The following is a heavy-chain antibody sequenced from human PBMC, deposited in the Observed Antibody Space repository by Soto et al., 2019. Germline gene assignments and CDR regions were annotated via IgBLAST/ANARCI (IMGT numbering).Heavy chain of an antibody. V-gene: IGHV3-11*01. CDR1: GFTFSDYY. CDR2: ISSSGSTI. J-gene: IGHJ6*03. Sequence: GGSLRLSCAASGFTFSDYYMSWIRQAPGKGLEWISYISSSGSTIYYADSVKGRFTMSRDNAKNSLYLQMNSLRAEDTAVYYCARDRYYYYYMDVWGKGTTVTVSS. CDR3: ARDRYYYYYMDV.